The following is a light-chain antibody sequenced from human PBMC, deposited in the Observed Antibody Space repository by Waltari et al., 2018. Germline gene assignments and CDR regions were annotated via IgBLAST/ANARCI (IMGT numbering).Light chain of an antibody. J-gene: IGKJ4*01. CDR1: QAISSY. V-gene: IGKV1-12*01. CDR2: GAS. Sequence: QSPSSVSASVGDRVSITCRASQAISSYLAWYQQKPGKAPNLLIYGASSLQSGVPSRFSGSGSGTDFTLTISSLQPEDFATYYCQQANSFPLTFGGGTKVEIK. CDR3: QQANSFPLT.